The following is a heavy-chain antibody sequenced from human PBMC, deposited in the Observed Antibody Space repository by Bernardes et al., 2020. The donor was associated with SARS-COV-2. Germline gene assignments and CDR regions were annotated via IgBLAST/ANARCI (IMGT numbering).Heavy chain of an antibody. Sequence: SETLSLTCTVSGGSISSYYWSWIRQPPGKGLEWIGYIYYSGSTNYNPSLKSRVTISVDTSKNQFSLKLSSVTAADTAVYYCARTTYYYYYMDVWGKGTTVTVSS. D-gene: IGHD1-26*01. CDR2: IYYSGST. V-gene: IGHV4-59*01. J-gene: IGHJ6*03. CDR3: ARTTYYYYYMDV. CDR1: GGSISSYY.